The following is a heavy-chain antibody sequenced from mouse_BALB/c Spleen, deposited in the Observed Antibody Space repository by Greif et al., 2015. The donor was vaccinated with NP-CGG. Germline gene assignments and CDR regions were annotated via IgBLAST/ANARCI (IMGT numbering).Heavy chain of an antibody. Sequence: EVQLVESGGGLVQPGGSMKLSCVASGFTFSNYWMNWVRQSPEKGLEWVAEIRLKSNNYATHYAESVKGRFTISRDDSKSSVYLQMNNLRAEDTGIYYCTRETTATWYFDVWGAGTTVTASS. D-gene: IGHD1-2*01. V-gene: IGHV6-6*02. J-gene: IGHJ1*01. CDR1: GFTFSNYW. CDR3: TRETTATWYFDV. CDR2: IRLKSNNYAT.